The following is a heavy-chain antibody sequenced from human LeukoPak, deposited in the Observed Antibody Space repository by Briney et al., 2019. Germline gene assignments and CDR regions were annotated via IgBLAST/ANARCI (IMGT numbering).Heavy chain of an antibody. Sequence: SETLSLTCTVSGGSISSSSYYWGWIRQPPGKGLEWIGSIYYSGNTYYNPSLKSRVTISVDTSKNLLSLKLSSVTAADTAVYYCARQYYDYVWGSYRDLYYFDYWGQGTLVTVSS. CDR1: GGSISSSSYY. V-gene: IGHV4-39*01. CDR2: IYYSGNT. CDR3: ARQYYDYVWGSYRDLYYFDY. D-gene: IGHD3-16*02. J-gene: IGHJ4*02.